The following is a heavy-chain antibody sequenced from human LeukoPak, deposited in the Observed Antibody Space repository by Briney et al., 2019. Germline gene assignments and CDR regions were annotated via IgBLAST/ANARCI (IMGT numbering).Heavy chain of an antibody. CDR3: AKDNSMIVVDYFDY. D-gene: IGHD3-22*01. Sequence: GGSLRLSCAASGFTFSSYSMNWVRQAPGKGLEWVSSISSSSSYIYYADSVKGRFTISRDNAKNSLYLQMNSLRAEDTAVYYCAKDNSMIVVDYFDYWGQGTLVTVSS. J-gene: IGHJ4*02. CDR1: GFTFSSYS. CDR2: ISSSSSYI. V-gene: IGHV3-21*01.